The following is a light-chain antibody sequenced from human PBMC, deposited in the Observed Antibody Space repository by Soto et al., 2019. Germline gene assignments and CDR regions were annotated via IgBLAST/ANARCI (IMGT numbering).Light chain of an antibody. CDR2: GNS. CDR1: SSNIGAGYD. CDR3: HYYDSSLSVV. J-gene: IGLJ2*01. Sequence: QSVLTQPPSVSGATGQRVTISCTGSSSNIGAGYDVHWYQQLPGTAPKLLIYGNSNRPSGVPDRVSGSKSSTSASLAITGLQDEDEADYYCHYYDSSLSVVFGGGTKLTVL. V-gene: IGLV1-40*01.